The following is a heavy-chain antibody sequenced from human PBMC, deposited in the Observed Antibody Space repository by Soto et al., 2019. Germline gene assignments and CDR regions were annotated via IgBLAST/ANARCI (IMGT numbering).Heavy chain of an antibody. J-gene: IGHJ5*02. CDR1: GGSISSGGYY. Sequence: SETLSLTCTVSGGSISSGGYYWSWIRQHPGKGLEWIGYIYYSGSTYYNPSLKSRVTISVDTSKNQFSLKLSSVTAADTAVYYCARVDRVRGVPWFDPWGQGTLVTVSS. CDR2: IYYSGST. D-gene: IGHD3-10*01. V-gene: IGHV4-31*03. CDR3: ARVDRVRGVPWFDP.